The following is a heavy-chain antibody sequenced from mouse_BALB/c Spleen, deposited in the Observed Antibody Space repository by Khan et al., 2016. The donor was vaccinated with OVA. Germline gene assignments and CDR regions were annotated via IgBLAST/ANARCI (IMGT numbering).Heavy chain of an antibody. Sequence: VQLQESGAELAKPGASVKMSCKASGYTFTTYWMHWVKQRPGQGLEWIGYINPTSGYTDYNQKFKDKATLTADKSSSTAYMQLSSLTSDDSAVYSWPGVEMTYWGQGTTLTVSS. CDR2: INPTSGYT. V-gene: IGHV1-7*01. CDR1: GYTFTTYW. J-gene: IGHJ2*01. CDR3: PGVEMTY.